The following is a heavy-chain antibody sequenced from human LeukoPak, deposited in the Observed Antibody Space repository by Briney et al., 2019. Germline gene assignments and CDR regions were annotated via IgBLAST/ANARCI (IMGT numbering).Heavy chain of an antibody. Sequence: GGSLRLSCAASGFTFSSYWMSWVRQAPGKGLEWVSSISSSSSYIYYADSVKGRFTISRDNAKNSLYLQMNSLRAEDTAVYYCARGNRYSGYEGDSWGQGTLVTVSS. D-gene: IGHD5-12*01. CDR1: GFTFSSYW. J-gene: IGHJ4*02. V-gene: IGHV3-21*01. CDR2: ISSSSSYI. CDR3: ARGNRYSGYEGDS.